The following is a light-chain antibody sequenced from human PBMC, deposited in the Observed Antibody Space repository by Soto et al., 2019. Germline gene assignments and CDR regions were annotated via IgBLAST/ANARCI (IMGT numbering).Light chain of an antibody. CDR1: QSLSSSF. CDR3: QQYGRSPPT. J-gene: IGKJ4*01. Sequence: EVVLTQSPGTLSLSPGERAILSCRASQSLSSSFLAWYQQKPGQAPRLLIYSSSNRATGIPDRFSGGGSGTDFTLTISRMEPADFAAYYCQQYGRSPPTFGGGTKVDIK. V-gene: IGKV3-20*01. CDR2: SSS.